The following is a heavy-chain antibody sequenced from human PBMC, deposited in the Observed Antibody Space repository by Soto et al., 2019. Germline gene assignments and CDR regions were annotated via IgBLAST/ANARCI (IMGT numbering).Heavy chain of an antibody. V-gene: IGHV3-53*01. D-gene: IGHD3-9*01. CDR3: ARVTTFYDILTSSYALNYFDY. Sequence: VQLVESGGTLVQPGGSLRLSCAASGFSVTSNYMTWVRQAPGKGLECVSVIYAGGNTYYPDSVKGRFTISSDNSKNTLFLQMNNLGAEDTAVYYCARVTTFYDILTSSYALNYFDYWGQGTRVTVSS. CDR2: IYAGGNT. J-gene: IGHJ4*02. CDR1: GFSVTSNY.